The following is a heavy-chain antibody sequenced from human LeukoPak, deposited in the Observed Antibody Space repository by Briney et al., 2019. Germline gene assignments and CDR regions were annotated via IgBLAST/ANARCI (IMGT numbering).Heavy chain of an antibody. J-gene: IGHJ1*01. V-gene: IGHV1-2*02. D-gene: IGHD5-24*01. CDR3: ARVLKDGYNNGNFQH. Sequence: ASVKVSCKASGYTYTGYYVHWVRQVPGQGLEWMGWINPNSSATNFPQKFQGRVTLTRDTSITTAYMELSRLRSDDTAVYYCARVLKDGYNNGNFQHWGQGTLVTVSS. CDR1: GYTYTGYY. CDR2: INPNSSAT.